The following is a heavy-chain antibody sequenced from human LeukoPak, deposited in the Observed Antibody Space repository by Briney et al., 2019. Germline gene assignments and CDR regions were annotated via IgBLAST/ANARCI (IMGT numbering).Heavy chain of an antibody. CDR1: GGTFSSYA. Sequence: SVKVSCKASGGTFSSYAIIWVRQAPGQGLEWMGGIIPIFGTANYAQKFQGRVTITADESTSTAYMELSSLRSEDTAVYYCARDGHTGATIFHWFDPWGQGTLVTVSS. V-gene: IGHV1-69*01. D-gene: IGHD3-9*01. CDR2: IIPIFGTA. J-gene: IGHJ5*02. CDR3: ARDGHTGATIFHWFDP.